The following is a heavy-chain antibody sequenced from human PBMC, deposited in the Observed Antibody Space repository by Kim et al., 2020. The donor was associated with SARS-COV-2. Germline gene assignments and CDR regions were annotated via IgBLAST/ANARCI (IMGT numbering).Heavy chain of an antibody. CDR3: ARDRNYYDSSGYYYPRYYYYYGMDV. J-gene: IGHJ6*02. CDR2: ISYDGSNK. V-gene: IGHV3-30-3*01. Sequence: GGSLRLSCAASGFTFSSYAMHWVRQAPGKGLEWVAVISYDGSNKYYADSVKGRFTISRDNSKNMLYLQMNRLRAEDTAVYYCARDRNYYDSSGYYYPRYYYYYGMDVWGQGTTVTVSS. D-gene: IGHD3-22*01. CDR1: GFTFSSYA.